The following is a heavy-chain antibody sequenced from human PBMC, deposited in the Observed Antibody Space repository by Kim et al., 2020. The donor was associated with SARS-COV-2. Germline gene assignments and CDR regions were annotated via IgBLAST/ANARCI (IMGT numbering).Heavy chain of an antibody. CDR2: IDTDGRTT. J-gene: IGHJ4*02. CDR1: AFTFSSYW. D-gene: IGHD3-16*01. CDR3: TRDIGGRAGY. V-gene: IGHV3-74*01. Sequence: GGSLRLSCEASAFTFSSYWMHWVRQAPGEGLVWVSRIDTDGRTTDYAASVKGRFTISRDNAKNTLYLQMNNLRAEDTAVYYCTRDIGGRAGYWGQGTLGT.